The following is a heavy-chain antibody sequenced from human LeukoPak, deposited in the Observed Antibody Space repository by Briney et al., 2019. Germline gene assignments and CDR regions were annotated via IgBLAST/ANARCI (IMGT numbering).Heavy chain of an antibody. V-gene: IGHV3-23*01. Sequence: GGSLRLSCAASGFTFTNYVMSWVRQAPGKGLEWVSGISGSGGSTYYADSVKGRFSISRDNSKNTLYLQMNSLRAEDTAVYYCARHPRFEYSSSGVDYWGQGTLVTVSS. CDR2: ISGSGGST. J-gene: IGHJ4*02. D-gene: IGHD6-6*01. CDR3: ARHPRFEYSSSGVDY. CDR1: GFTFTNYV.